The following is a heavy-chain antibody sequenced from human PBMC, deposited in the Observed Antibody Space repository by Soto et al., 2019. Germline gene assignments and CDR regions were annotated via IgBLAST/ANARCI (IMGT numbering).Heavy chain of an antibody. CDR1: GGSISSSNW. V-gene: IGHV4-28*01. CDR2: IYYSGST. Sequence: SETLSLTCAVSGGSISSSNWWSWVRQPPGKGLEWIGYIYYSGSTYYNPSLKSRVTISVDTSKNQFSLKLTSVTAVDTAVYYCATKPRLAAAEFDYWGQGTLVTVSS. CDR3: ATKPRLAAAEFDY. D-gene: IGHD6-13*01. J-gene: IGHJ4*02.